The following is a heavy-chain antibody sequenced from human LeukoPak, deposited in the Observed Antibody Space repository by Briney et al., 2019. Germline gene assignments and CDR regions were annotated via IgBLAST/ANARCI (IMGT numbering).Heavy chain of an antibody. J-gene: IGHJ4*02. CDR3: ARNRLTYYYFDY. D-gene: IGHD1-14*01. CDR1: GGTFSSYA. Sequence: SVKVSCKASGGTFSSYAISWVRQAPGQGLEWMGGIIPIFGTANYAQKFQGRVTITADKSTSTAYMELSSLRSEDTAVYYCARNRLTYYYFDYWGQGTLVTVSS. V-gene: IGHV1-69*06. CDR2: IIPIFGTA.